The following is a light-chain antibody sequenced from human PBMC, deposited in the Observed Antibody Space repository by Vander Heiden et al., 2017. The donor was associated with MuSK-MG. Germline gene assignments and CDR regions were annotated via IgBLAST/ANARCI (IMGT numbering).Light chain of an antibody. J-gene: IGLJ1*01. CDR2: HNN. Sequence: QSVLNQPPSASGPSGQRVTISCSGSWSNIGSNGVNWYQQLPGTAPRLRRQHNNQRPSGVPDRFSASKSGTSASLTISGLQSDDEADYYCATWDDSLNTYVFGTGTKVTV. CDR1: WSNIGSNG. V-gene: IGLV1-44*01. CDR3: ATWDDSLNTYV.